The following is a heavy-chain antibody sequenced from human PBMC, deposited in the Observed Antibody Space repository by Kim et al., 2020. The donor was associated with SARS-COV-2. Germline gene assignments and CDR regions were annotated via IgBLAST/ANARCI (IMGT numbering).Heavy chain of an antibody. V-gene: IGHV3-11*01. CDR1: GFTFSDYY. CDR3: ASATRSYYYYGMDV. D-gene: IGHD1-26*01. CDR2: ISSSGSTI. J-gene: IGHJ6*02. Sequence: GGSLRLSCAASGFTFSDYYMSWIRQAPGKGLEWVSYISSSGSTIYYADSVKGRFTISRDNAKNSLYLQMNSLRAEDTAVYYCASATRSYYYYGMDVWGQGTTVTVSS.